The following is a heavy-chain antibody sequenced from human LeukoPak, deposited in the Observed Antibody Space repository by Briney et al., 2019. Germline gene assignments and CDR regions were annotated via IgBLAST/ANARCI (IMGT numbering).Heavy chain of an antibody. D-gene: IGHD3-22*01. J-gene: IGHJ4*02. CDR3: ARATPYYYDSSGYYSFGY. CDR2: IIPILGIA. V-gene: IGHV1-69*04. Sequence: GASVKVSCKATGGTFSSYAISWVRQAPGQGLEWMGRIIPILGIANYAQKFQGRVTITADKSTSTAYMELSSLRSEDTAVYYCARATPYYYDSSGYYSFGYWGQGTLVIVSS. CDR1: GGTFSSYA.